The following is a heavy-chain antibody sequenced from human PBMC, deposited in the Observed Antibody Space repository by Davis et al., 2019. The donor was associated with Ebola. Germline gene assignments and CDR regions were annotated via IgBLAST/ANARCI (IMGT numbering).Heavy chain of an antibody. V-gene: IGHV3-7*01. CDR1: GFTFSSYW. CDR2: IKQDGSEK. J-gene: IGHJ4*02. Sequence: GESLKISCAASGFTFSSYWMSWVRQAPGKGLEWVANIKQDGSEKYYVDSVKGRFTISRDNAKNSVYLQMNSLRDEDTAVYYCARDINWSFDYWGQGALVTVSS. CDR3: ARDINWSFDY. D-gene: IGHD3-10*01.